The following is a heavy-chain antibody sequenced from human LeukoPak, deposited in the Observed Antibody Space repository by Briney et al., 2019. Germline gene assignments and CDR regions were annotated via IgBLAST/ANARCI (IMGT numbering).Heavy chain of an antibody. Sequence: SETLSLTCTVSGDSISSGDYYWSWIRQSPGKGLEWIGYIYHSGNTYYESSLKSRVSISVDTSKNQFSLRLTSVTATDTAVYYCARYSSTYASFDYWGQGTLVTVSS. CDR3: ARYSSTYASFDY. CDR2: IYHSGNT. D-gene: IGHD6-13*01. CDR1: GDSISSGDYY. V-gene: IGHV4-30-4*01. J-gene: IGHJ4*02.